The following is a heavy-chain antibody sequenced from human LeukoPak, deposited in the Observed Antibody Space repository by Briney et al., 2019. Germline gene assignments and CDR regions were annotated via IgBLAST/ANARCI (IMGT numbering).Heavy chain of an antibody. J-gene: IGHJ6*02. CDR3: ARDDHDYYGPDV. CDR2: ISSSSSYI. D-gene: IGHD3-10*01. V-gene: IGHV3-21*01. Sequence: GGSLRLSCAASGFTFNTNAMSWVRQAPGKGLEWVSSISSSSSYIYYADSVKGRFTISRDNAKNSLYLQMNSLRAEDTAVYYCARDDHDYYGPDVWGQGTTVTVSS. CDR1: GFTFNTNA.